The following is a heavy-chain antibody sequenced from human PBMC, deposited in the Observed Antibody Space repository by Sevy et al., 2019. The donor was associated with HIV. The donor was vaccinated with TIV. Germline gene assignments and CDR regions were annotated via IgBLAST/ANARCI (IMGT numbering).Heavy chain of an antibody. V-gene: IGHV4-38-2*02. D-gene: IGHD3-3*01. CDR1: GYSISSGYY. Sequence: SETLSLTCTVSGYSISSGYYWGWIRQPPGKGLEWIGSIYHSGITYYIPSLKSRVTISVDTSKNQFSLKLSSVTAADTAVYYYARSYVLRFLEWLRYNWFDPWGQGTLVTVSS. J-gene: IGHJ5*02. CDR2: IYHSGIT. CDR3: ARSYVLRFLEWLRYNWFDP.